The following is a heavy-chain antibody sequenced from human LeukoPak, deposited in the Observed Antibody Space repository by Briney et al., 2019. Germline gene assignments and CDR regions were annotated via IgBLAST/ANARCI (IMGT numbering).Heavy chain of an antibody. CDR1: GHSLTNYW. CDR3: AGRYYYGSSDCFDY. D-gene: IGHD3-10*01. J-gene: IGHJ4*02. V-gene: IGHV5-51*01. Sequence: PGESLKISCKGSGHSLTNYWIGWVRQVPGKGLEWMGIIYPGDSDTRYSPSFQGQVTISADESTSTAYLQWSSLKASDTAMYYCAGRYYYGSSDCFDYWGPGTLVTVSS. CDR2: IYPGDSDT.